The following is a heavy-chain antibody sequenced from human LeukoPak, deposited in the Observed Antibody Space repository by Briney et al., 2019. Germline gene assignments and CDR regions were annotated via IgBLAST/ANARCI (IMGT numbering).Heavy chain of an antibody. CDR2: IYSGGST. V-gene: IGHV3-66*01. Sequence: GGSLRLSCAASGFTFSSYWMSWVRQAPGKGLEWVSVIYSGGSTYYADSVKGRFTISRNNSKNTLYLQMNSLRAEDTAVYYCARGGRSGSYDYWGQGTLVTVSS. D-gene: IGHD1-26*01. CDR1: GFTFSSYW. CDR3: ARGGRSGSYDY. J-gene: IGHJ4*02.